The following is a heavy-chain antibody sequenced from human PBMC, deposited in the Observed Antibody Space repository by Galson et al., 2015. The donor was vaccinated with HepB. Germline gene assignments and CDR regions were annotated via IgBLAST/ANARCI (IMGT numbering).Heavy chain of an antibody. V-gene: IGHV3-23*01. Sequence: SLRLSCAASGFTFSSYAMSWVRQAPGKGLEWVSAISGSGGSTYYADSVKGRFTISRDNSKNTLYLQMNSLRAEDTAVYYCAKRRAIGVVVPAAADYWGQGTLVTVSS. D-gene: IGHD2-2*01. CDR1: GFTFSSYA. CDR2: ISGSGGST. CDR3: AKRRAIGVVVPAAADY. J-gene: IGHJ4*02.